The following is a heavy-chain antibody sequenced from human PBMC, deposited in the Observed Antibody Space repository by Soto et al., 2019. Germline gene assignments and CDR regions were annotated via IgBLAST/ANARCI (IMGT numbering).Heavy chain of an antibody. J-gene: IGHJ4*02. Sequence: EVQVVESGGGLVKPGGSLRLSCAASGFAFSPAWMTWVRQAPGKGLEWVALIKSKTSGETRAYAAPVKGRFTISRDDSEKPVFLKMDSLKTEAPAVYYCVIEDGARGFGELAYGGRGTLVTVSS. V-gene: IGHV3-15*01. CDR3: VIEDGARGFGELAY. D-gene: IGHD3-10*01. CDR2: IKSKTSGETR. CDR1: GFAFSPAW.